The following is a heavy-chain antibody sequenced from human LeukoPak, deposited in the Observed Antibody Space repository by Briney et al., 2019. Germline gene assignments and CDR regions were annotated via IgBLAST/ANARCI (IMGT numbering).Heavy chain of an antibody. V-gene: IGHV4-39*01. D-gene: IGHD6-13*01. J-gene: IGHJ5*02. CDR1: GGSISSSSYY. Sequence: SETPSLTCTVSGGSISSSSYYWGWIRQPPGKGLEWIGSIYYSGSTYYNPSLKSRVTISVDTSKNQFSLKLSSVTAADTAVYYCARPRDSSSWYRGGNWFDPWGQGTLVTVSS. CDR2: IYYSGST. CDR3: ARPRDSSSWYRGGNWFDP.